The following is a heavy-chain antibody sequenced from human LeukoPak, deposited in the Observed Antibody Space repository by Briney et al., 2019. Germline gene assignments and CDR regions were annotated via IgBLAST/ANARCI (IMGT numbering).Heavy chain of an antibody. J-gene: IGHJ4*02. CDR2: INHSGGA. D-gene: IGHD6-19*01. CDR1: GGSFSGYY. CDR3: ARGLYKKAVAVGY. Sequence: SENLSLTCAVFGGSFSGYYWNWIRQPPGKGLEWIGEINHSGGANYNPSLKSRVTISVDTSKNQFSLKLSSVTAADTAVYYCARGLYKKAVAVGYWGQGALVTVSS. V-gene: IGHV4-34*01.